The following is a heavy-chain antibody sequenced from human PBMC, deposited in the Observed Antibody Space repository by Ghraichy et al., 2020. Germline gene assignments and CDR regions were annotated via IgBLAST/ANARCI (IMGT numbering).Heavy chain of an antibody. D-gene: IGHD3-10*01. CDR1: GGSISSYY. CDR2: IYYSGST. CDR3: ARQGPRGWFDP. V-gene: IGHV4-59*08. Sequence: AGSLSLTCTVSGGSISSYYWSWIRQPPGKGLEWIGYIYYSGSTNYNPSLKSRVTISVDTSKNQFSLKLSSVTAADTAVYYCARQGPRGWFDPWGQGTLVTVSS. J-gene: IGHJ5*02.